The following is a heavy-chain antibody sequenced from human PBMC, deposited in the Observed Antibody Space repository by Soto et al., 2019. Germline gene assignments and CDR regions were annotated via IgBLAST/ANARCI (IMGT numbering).Heavy chain of an antibody. CDR3: ARDFKYDILTSYYGMDV. CDR2: ISTTSTYI. J-gene: IGHJ6*02. Sequence: EVQLVESGGGLVKPGGSLRLSCAASGFTFSSYSMIWVRLAPGQGLEWVSSISTTSTYIYYADSVKGRFTISRDNAKNSLFLQMDSLRAEDTAVYYCARDFKYDILTSYYGMDVWGQGTTVNVSS. CDR1: GFTFSSYS. D-gene: IGHD3-9*01. V-gene: IGHV3-21*01.